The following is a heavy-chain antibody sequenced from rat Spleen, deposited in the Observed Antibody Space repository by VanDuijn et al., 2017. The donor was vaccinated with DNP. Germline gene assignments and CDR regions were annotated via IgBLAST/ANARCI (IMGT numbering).Heavy chain of an antibody. CDR1: GFIFSNYD. CDR2: ISYEGSST. Sequence: EVQLVESGGGLVQPGRSLKLSCAVSGFIFSNYDMAWVRQAPTKGLEWVASISYEGSSTWYRDSVKGRFTISRDNAKSTLYLQMDSLRSEDTATYYCARAGSPYWGQGVMVTVSS. D-gene: IGHD5-1*01. J-gene: IGHJ2*01. CDR3: ARAGSPY. V-gene: IGHV5-7*01.